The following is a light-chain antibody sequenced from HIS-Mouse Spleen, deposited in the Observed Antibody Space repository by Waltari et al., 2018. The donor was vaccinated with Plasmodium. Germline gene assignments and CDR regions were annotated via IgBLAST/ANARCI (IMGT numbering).Light chain of an antibody. CDR2: RHN. J-gene: IGLJ3*02. CDR1: SSNIGSNY. CDR3: AAWDDSLSGHWV. V-gene: IGLV1-47*01. Sequence: QSVLTQPPSASGTPGQRVTLSCSGRSSNIGSNYVYWYQQPPGTAPKLLIYRHNQRPSGVPDRFSGSKSGTSASLAISGLRSEDEADYYCAAWDDSLSGHWVFGGGTKLTVL.